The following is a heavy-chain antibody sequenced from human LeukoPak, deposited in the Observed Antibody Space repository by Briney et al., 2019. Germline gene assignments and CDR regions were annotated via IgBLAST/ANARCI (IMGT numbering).Heavy chain of an antibody. Sequence: GGSLRLSCAASGFTFSSYAMSWVRQTPGKGLEWVSAVSGSGGTTYYADSVKGRFTISRDNSKNTLYLQMNSLRAEDTALYYCAKDSTVMPGGYYGMDGWGQGTTVTVSS. J-gene: IGHJ6*02. V-gene: IGHV3-23*01. D-gene: IGHD4-17*01. CDR2: VSGSGGTT. CDR3: AKDSTVMPGGYYGMDG. CDR1: GFTFSSYA.